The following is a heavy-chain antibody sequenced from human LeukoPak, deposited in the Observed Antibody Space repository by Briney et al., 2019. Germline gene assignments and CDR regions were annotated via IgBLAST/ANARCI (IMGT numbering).Heavy chain of an antibody. CDR3: ARSITLYGMDV. V-gene: IGHV5-51*01. J-gene: IGHJ6*02. CDR2: IYPGDSDT. Sequence: GESLKISCKGSGYIFTSYCIGWVRQMPGKRLEWMGIIYPGDSDTRYSPSFQGQFTISADMSISTAYLQWSSLKASDTAMYYCARSITLYGMDVWGQGTTVTVSS. CDR1: GYIFTSYC. D-gene: IGHD5-12*01.